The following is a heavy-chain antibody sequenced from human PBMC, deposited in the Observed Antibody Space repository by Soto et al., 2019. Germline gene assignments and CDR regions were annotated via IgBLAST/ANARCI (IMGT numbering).Heavy chain of an antibody. CDR3: AKDLASCSSTSCLYYYYYGMDV. D-gene: IGHD2-2*01. Sequence: GGSLRLSCAASGFTFSSYAMSWVRQAPGKGLEWVSAISGSGGSTYYADSVKGRFTISRDNSKNTLYLQMNSLRAEDTAVYYCAKDLASCSSTSCLYYYYYGMDVWGQGTTVTVSS. V-gene: IGHV3-23*01. CDR1: GFTFSSYA. J-gene: IGHJ6*02. CDR2: ISGSGGST.